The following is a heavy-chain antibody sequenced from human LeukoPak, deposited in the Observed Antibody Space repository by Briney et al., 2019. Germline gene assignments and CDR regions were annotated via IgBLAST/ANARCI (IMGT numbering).Heavy chain of an antibody. CDR2: ISGSGDNT. J-gene: IGHJ4*02. V-gene: IGHV3-23*01. Sequence: GGSLRLPCAASGFTFSTYVMSWVRQAPGKGLEWVSGISGSGDNTYYADSVKGRFTISRDNSKNTLHLQMNSLRAEDTAVYYCAKGSGYDTDFDYWGQGTLATVSS. CDR1: GFTFSTYV. D-gene: IGHD3-9*01. CDR3: AKGSGYDTDFDY.